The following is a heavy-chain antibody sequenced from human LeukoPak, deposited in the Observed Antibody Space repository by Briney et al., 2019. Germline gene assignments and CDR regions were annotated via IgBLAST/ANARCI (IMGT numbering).Heavy chain of an antibody. J-gene: IGHJ4*02. D-gene: IGHD3-10*01. CDR1: GFTFSDYS. Sequence: GGSLRLSCAASGFTFSDYSMNWVRQAPGKGLEWVSSIRSSSHAIFDADSVKGRFNIFRDNAKNSLYLQMNSLGVEDTAVYYCARGIREKGFDYWGQGTLVTVSS. CDR2: IRSSSHAI. CDR3: ARGIREKGFDY. V-gene: IGHV3-21*06.